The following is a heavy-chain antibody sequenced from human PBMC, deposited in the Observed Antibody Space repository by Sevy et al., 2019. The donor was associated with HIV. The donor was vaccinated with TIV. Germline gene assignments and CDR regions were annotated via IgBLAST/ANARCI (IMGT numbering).Heavy chain of an antibody. D-gene: IGHD2-8*01. J-gene: IGHJ4*02. CDR3: AGEGGTRPHDY. V-gene: IGHV3-23*01. Sequence: GGSLRLSCAASGFAFYDYSMSWNRQAPGKGLEWVATLSFGCGKINYADSVKGRFTISRDNSKNSFYLQMDNLRVEDTAIYYCAGEGGTRPHDYWGQGTRVTVSS. CDR1: GFAFYDYS. CDR2: LSFGCGKI.